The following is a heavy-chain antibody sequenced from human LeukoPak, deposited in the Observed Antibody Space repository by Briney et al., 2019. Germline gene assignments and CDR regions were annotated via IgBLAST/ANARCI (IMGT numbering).Heavy chain of an antibody. Sequence: ASVKVSCKASGYIFTGYYMHWVRQPPGQGLEWMGWINPNSGATKDAQKFQGRVTMTRDPSISTASMELSRLGSDDTALYYCASQQLQWRESYYFDDWGQGTLVTVSS. CDR3: ASQQLQWRESYYFDD. CDR2: INPNSGAT. CDR1: GYIFTGYY. D-gene: IGHD5-24*01. V-gene: IGHV1-2*02. J-gene: IGHJ4*02.